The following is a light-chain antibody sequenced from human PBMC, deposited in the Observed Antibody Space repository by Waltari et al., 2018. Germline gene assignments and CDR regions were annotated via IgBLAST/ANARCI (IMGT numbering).Light chain of an antibody. Sequence: QSALTQPASVSESPGQSITISCTGTSSDVGGYNYVSWYQHHPGKAPKLMIYDVSHRPSGVSDRFSVSKSGNTASLTISGLQAEDEADYFCSSYTSISTWVFGGGTKLTVL. V-gene: IGLV2-14*03. CDR2: DVS. CDR1: SSDVGGYNY. CDR3: SSYTSISTWV. J-gene: IGLJ3*02.